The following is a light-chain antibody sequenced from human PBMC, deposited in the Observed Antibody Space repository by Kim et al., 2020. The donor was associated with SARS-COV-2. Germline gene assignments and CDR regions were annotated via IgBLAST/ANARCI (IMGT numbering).Light chain of an antibody. V-gene: IGLV3-16*01. CDR1: ALPKKF. J-gene: IGLJ3*02. CDR3: LSADSSGWV. CDR2: KDS. Sequence: SYELTQPPSVSVSLGQMARITCSGEALPKKFAYWYQQKPGQFPVLLIYKDSERPSGTPERFSGSSSGTIVTLTISGVQAEDEADYYCLSADSSGWVFGGGTQLTVL.